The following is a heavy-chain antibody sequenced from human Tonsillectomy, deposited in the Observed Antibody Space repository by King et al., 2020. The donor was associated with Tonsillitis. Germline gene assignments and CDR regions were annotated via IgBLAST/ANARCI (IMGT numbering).Heavy chain of an antibody. CDR1: GYTFTSYD. D-gene: IGHD4-17*01. CDR2: MNPNSGNT. CDR3: ARGRPYGVAYYFDY. J-gene: IGHJ4*02. Sequence: HEQLVQSGAEVKKPGASVKVSCKAFGYTFTSYDINWVRQATGQGLEWMGWMNPNSGNTGYAQKFQGRVTMTRNTYISTAYMELSSLRSEDTAVYFCARGRPYGVAYYFDYRGQGTLVPVSS. V-gene: IGHV1-8*01.